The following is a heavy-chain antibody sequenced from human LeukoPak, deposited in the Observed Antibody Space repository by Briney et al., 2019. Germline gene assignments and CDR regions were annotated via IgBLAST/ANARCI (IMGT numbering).Heavy chain of an antibody. CDR3: ARAYWGSVDY. D-gene: IGHD7-27*01. J-gene: IGHJ4*02. Sequence: GGSLRLSCAASGYTFSSHGIHWVRQAPGKGLEWVANIKQDGSEKYYVDSVKGRFTISRDNAKNSLYLQMNSLRAEDTAVYYCARAYWGSVDYWGQGTLVTVSS. V-gene: IGHV3-7*03. CDR1: GYTFSSHG. CDR2: IKQDGSEK.